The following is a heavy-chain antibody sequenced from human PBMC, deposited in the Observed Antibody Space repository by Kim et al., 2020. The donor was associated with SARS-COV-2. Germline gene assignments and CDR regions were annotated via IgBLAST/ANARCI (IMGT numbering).Heavy chain of an antibody. V-gene: IGHV3-23*01. CDR1: GFTFSSYA. D-gene: IGHD6-13*01. CDR2: ISGSGGST. CDR3: AKDEILFAAAAAPHAFDI. Sequence: GGSLRLSCAASGFTFSSYAMSWVRQAPGKGLEWVSAISGSGGSTYYADSVKGRFTISRDNSKNTLYLQMNSLRAEDTAVYYCAKDEILFAAAAAPHAFDIWGQGTMVTVSS. J-gene: IGHJ3*02.